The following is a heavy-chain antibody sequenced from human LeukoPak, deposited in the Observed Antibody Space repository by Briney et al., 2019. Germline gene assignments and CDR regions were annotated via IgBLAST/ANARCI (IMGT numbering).Heavy chain of an antibody. V-gene: IGHV3-30-3*01. CDR2: ISYDGSNK. J-gene: IGHJ4*02. CDR3: AKEADSGSSTADFDY. D-gene: IGHD1-26*01. CDR1: GFTFSSYA. Sequence: PGRSLRLSCAASGFTFSSYAMHWVRQAPGKGLEWVAVISYDGSNKYYADSVKGRFTISRDNSKNTLYLQMNSLRAEDTAVYYCAKEADSGSSTADFDYWGQGTLVTVSS.